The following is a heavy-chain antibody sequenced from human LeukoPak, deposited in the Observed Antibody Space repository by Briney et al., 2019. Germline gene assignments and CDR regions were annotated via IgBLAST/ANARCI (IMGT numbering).Heavy chain of an antibody. CDR1: GFTFSSCS. CDR3: ARGPMTYYYDSSGYFDL. CDR2: ISSSSSYI. Sequence: GGSLRLSCAASGFTFSSCSMNWVRQAPGKGLEWVSSISSSSSYIYYADSVKGRFTISRDNAKNSLYLQMNSLRAEDTAVYYCARGPMTYYYDSSGYFDLWGRGTLVTVSS. J-gene: IGHJ2*01. D-gene: IGHD3-22*01. V-gene: IGHV3-21*01.